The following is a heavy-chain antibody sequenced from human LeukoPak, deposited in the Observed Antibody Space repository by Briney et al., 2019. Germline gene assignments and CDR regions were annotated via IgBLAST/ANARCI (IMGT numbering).Heavy chain of an antibody. D-gene: IGHD1-26*01. Sequence: SETLSLTCTVSGGSISSGSYYWSWIRQPAGKGLEWIGRIYTSGSTNYNPSLKSRVTISVDTSKNQFSLKLSSVTAADTAVYYCARGRGWGVGAFDIWGQGTMVTVSS. V-gene: IGHV4-61*02. CDR3: ARGRGWGVGAFDI. J-gene: IGHJ3*02. CDR1: GGSISSGSYY. CDR2: IYTSGST.